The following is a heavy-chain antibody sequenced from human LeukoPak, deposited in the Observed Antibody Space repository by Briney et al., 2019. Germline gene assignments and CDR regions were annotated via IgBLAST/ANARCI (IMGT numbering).Heavy chain of an antibody. CDR2: ISSSSSTI. D-gene: IGHD2-21*02. Sequence: GPLRPSCATSGFALSSFSINWVSPAPGKGGEGVSYISSSSSTIYNADSVKGRFTISRANAKNTLYRQMNSLRAENTAVYYGARECDWVVLDYWGQGTLGTVSP. CDR1: GFALSSFS. J-gene: IGHJ4*02. V-gene: IGHV3-48*01. CDR3: ARECDWVVLDY.